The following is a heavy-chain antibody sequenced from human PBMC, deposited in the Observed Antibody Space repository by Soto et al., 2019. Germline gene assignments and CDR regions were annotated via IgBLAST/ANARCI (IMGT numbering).Heavy chain of an antibody. CDR2: INASNANT. D-gene: IGHD3-3*01. Sequence: GASVKVSCKASGYTFTNYAFHWVRQAPGQRLEWMGWINASNANTKYSQNFQGRVTITRDTSASTAYMELSSLRSEDTAVYYCARGQIFGMLIGGYFGYWGQGTLVTVSS. CDR3: ARGQIFGMLIGGYFGY. J-gene: IGHJ4*02. V-gene: IGHV1-3*01. CDR1: GYTFTNYA.